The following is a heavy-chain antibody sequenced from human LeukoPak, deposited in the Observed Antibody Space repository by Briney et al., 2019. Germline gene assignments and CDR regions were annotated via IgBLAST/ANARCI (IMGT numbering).Heavy chain of an antibody. CDR1: GFTFDSYA. Sequence: PGGSLRLSCAASGFTFDSYAMTWVRQAPGKGLEWVSYISSPGSSTFYADSVKGRFAISRDNSKNTLHLQMNSLRAEDTAVYYCAKRGIPTSAYYFDYWGQGTLIIVSS. J-gene: IGHJ4*02. D-gene: IGHD2-2*01. CDR2: ISSPGSST. CDR3: AKRGIPTSAYYFDY. V-gene: IGHV3-23*01.